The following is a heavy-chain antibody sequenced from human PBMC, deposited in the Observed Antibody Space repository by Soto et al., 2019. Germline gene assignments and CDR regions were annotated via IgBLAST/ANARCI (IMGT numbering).Heavy chain of an antibody. D-gene: IGHD2-15*01. J-gene: IGHJ4*02. Sequence: QVQLQESGPGLVKPSQTLSLTCTVSGGSISSGDYYWSWIRQPPGKGLEWIGYIYYSGSTYYNPSLKRRVTISVDTSRNQFALMLSSVTAPDAAVYFCARWVVFGATNRIFHYLCQGALGTVSS. CDR2: IYYSGST. CDR1: GGSISSGDYY. V-gene: IGHV4-30-4*01. CDR3: ARWVVFGATNRIFHY.